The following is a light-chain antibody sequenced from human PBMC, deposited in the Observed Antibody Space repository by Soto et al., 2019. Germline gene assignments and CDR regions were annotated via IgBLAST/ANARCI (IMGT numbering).Light chain of an antibody. CDR3: QQRSNRPVT. Sequence: EIVLTQSPATLSLSPGERATLSCRASQSVSSYLAWYQQKPGQAPRLLIYDASNRATGIPARFSGSGSGTDFTLTISSLEPEDFAVYYCQQRSNRPVTFGQGTGLEIK. V-gene: IGKV3-11*01. CDR2: DAS. CDR1: QSVSSY. J-gene: IGKJ5*01.